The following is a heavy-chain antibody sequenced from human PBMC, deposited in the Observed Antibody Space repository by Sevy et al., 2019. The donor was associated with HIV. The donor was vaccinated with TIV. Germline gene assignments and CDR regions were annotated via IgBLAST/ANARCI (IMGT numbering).Heavy chain of an antibody. V-gene: IGHV1-2*02. CDR3: ATARDYYDTSGYYAQGFDY. CDR2: INPNSGGT. CDR1: GYTFTGYY. D-gene: IGHD3-22*01. J-gene: IGHJ4*02. Sequence: ASVKVSCKASGYTFTGYYMHWVRQAPGQGLEWMGWINPNSGGTNYAQKFQGRVTMTRDTSISTAYMELSRLRSDDTAVYYCATARDYYDTSGYYAQGFDYWGQGTLVTVSS.